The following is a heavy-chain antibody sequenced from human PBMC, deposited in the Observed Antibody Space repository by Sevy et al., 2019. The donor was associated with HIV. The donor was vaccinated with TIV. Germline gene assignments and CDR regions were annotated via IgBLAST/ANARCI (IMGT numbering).Heavy chain of an antibody. CDR3: ARSLQYSGYDANFDY. CDR1: GYTFTGYY. CDR2: INPNSGGT. D-gene: IGHD5-12*01. V-gene: IGHV1-2*02. Sequence: ASVKVSCKASGYTFTGYYMHWVRQAPGQGLEWMGWINPNSGGTNYAQKFQGRVTMTRDTSISKAYMELSRLRSDDTAVYYCARSLQYSGYDANFDYWGQGTLVTVSS. J-gene: IGHJ4*02.